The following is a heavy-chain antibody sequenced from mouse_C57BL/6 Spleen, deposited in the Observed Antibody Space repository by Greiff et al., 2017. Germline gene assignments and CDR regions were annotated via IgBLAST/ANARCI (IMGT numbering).Heavy chain of an antibody. Sequence: QVHVKQSGPELVKPGASVKISCKASGYAFSSSWMNWVKQRPGKGLEWIGRIYPGDGDTNYNGQFKGKATLTADKSSSTAYMQLSSLTSEDSAVYFCARRGYYYGSSYGDYAMDYWGQGTSVTVSS. V-gene: IGHV1-82*01. CDR1: GYAFSSSW. J-gene: IGHJ4*01. CDR3: ARRGYYYGSSYGDYAMDY. CDR2: IYPGDGDT. D-gene: IGHD1-1*01.